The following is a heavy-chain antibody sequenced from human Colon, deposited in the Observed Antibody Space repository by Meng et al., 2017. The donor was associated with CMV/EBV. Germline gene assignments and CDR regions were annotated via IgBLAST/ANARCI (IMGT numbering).Heavy chain of an antibody. J-gene: IGHJ3*02. V-gene: IGHV3-30*04. CDR1: GFTLSRYT. CDR2: TSYDGNKD. Sequence: GESLKISCAASGFTLSRYTMHWVRQAPGKGLEWVAVTSYDGNKDWYADSVKGRFTISGDNSKDTLYLQMNSLTREDTGVYYCARESTIFGVVTLTIPIDAFDIWGEGTMVTVSS. D-gene: IGHD3-3*01. CDR3: ARESTIFGVVTLTIPIDAFDI.